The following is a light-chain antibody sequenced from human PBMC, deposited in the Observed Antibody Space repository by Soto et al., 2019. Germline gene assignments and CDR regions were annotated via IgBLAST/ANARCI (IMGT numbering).Light chain of an antibody. CDR2: GAS. V-gene: IGKV3-20*01. Sequence: EIVLTQSPGTLSLSPGKEAPLPARASKIFRGTNIAGYRQRPGQTPSLLIYGASTRATGIPDRFSGSGSGTHFTLTISRLEPGDFAVYYCQHFGGTTFTFGQGTRLEIK. J-gene: IGKJ5*01. CDR3: QHFGGTTFT. CDR1: KIFRGTN.